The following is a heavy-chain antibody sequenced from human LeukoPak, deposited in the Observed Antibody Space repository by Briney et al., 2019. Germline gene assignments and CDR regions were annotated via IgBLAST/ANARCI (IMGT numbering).Heavy chain of an antibody. J-gene: IGHJ4*02. CDR3: TTLTTVVTPDDY. CDR2: IKSKTDGGTT. Sequence: PGGSLRLSCAASGFTFSNAWMSWVRQAPGKGLEWVGRIKSKTDGGTTDYAAPVKGRFTISRDDSKNTLYLQMNSLKTEDTAVYYCTTLTTVVTPDDYWGQGTLVTVSS. V-gene: IGHV3-15*01. CDR1: GFTFSNAW. D-gene: IGHD4-23*01.